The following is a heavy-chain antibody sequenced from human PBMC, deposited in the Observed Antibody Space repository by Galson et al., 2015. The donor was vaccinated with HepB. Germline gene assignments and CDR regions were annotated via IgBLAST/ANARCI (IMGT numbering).Heavy chain of an antibody. CDR1: GYTFTSYY. J-gene: IGHJ3*02. CDR3: ARNGKGYYDSSVNDAFDI. D-gene: IGHD3-22*01. V-gene: IGHV1-46*01. CDR2: INPSGGST. Sequence: SVKVSCKASGYTFTSYYMHWVRQAPGQGLEWMGIINPSGGSTSYAQKFQGRVTMTRDTSTSTVYMELSSLRSEDTAVYYCARNGKGYYDSSVNDAFDIWGQGTMVTVSS.